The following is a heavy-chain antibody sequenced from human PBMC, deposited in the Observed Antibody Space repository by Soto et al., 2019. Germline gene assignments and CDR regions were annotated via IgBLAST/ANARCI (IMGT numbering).Heavy chain of an antibody. CDR1: GYTFISHG. D-gene: IGHD2-15*01. Sequence: QVQLVQSGVEVKKPGASVKVSCKASGYTFISHGISWVLQAPGQVLEGMGWISGKNGNTNYAQKLQGRVTLTTDTSTRTANMELRSLRSDDTAVYYCARVSSYIVVVPDYGMDVWGQGTTVTVSS. V-gene: IGHV1-18*04. CDR2: ISGKNGNT. J-gene: IGHJ6*02. CDR3: ARVSSYIVVVPDYGMDV.